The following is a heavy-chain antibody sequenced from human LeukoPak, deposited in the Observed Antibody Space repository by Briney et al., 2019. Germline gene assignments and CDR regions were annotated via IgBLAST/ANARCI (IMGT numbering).Heavy chain of an antibody. CDR3: ARLVYLDLFDY. V-gene: IGHV4-39*01. CDR1: GGSFSGYY. D-gene: IGHD3-3*01. Sequence: SETLSVICYLYGGSFSGYYWSWIRQPPGKGLEWIGSIYYSGSTYYNPSLKSRVTISVDTSKNQFSLKLSSVTAADTAVYYCARLVYLDLFDYWGQGTLVTVSS. CDR2: IYYSGST. J-gene: IGHJ4*02.